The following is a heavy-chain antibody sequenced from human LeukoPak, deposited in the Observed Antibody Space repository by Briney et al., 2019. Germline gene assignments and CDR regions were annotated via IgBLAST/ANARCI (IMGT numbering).Heavy chain of an antibody. V-gene: IGHV1-69*06. CDR2: IIPIFGTA. Sequence: ASVKVSCKASGGTFSSYAISWVRQAPGQGLEWMGGIIPIFGTANYAQRFQGRVTITADKSTSTAYMELSSLRSEDTAVYYCARDRIRYYYYCCMDVWGKGTTVTVSS. CDR3: ARDRIRYYYYCCMDV. J-gene: IGHJ6*03. D-gene: IGHD3-16*01. CDR1: GGTFSSYA.